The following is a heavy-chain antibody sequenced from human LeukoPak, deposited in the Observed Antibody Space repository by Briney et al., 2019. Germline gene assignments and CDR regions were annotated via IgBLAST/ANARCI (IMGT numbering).Heavy chain of an antibody. Sequence: GGSLRLSCSASGFTFSTFAMHWVRQAPGKRLEYVSGINNTGDSTYYSDSVKARLTISRDNSKNTLFLQMASLRAEDTAVYYCVKTMMTFGGVIRTDAFDIWGQGTMVIVSS. J-gene: IGHJ3*02. CDR2: INNTGDST. CDR1: GFTFSTFA. D-gene: IGHD3-16*01. V-gene: IGHV3-64D*06. CDR3: VKTMMTFGGVIRTDAFDI.